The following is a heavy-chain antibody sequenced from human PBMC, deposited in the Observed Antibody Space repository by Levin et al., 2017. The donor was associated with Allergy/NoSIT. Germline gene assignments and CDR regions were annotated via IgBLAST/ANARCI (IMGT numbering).Heavy chain of an antibody. Sequence: GESLKISCAASGFTFSSYAMSWVRQAPGKGLEWVSAISGSGGSTYYADSVKGRFTISRDNSKNTLYLQMNSLRAEDTAVYYCAKNRVEAAIGYWGQGTLVTVSS. D-gene: IGHD2-21*02. V-gene: IGHV3-23*01. CDR2: ISGSGGST. J-gene: IGHJ4*02. CDR3: AKNRVEAAIGY. CDR1: GFTFSSYA.